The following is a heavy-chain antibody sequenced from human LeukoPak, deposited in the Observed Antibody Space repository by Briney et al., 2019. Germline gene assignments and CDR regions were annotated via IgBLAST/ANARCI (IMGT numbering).Heavy chain of an antibody. J-gene: IGHJ6*02. CDR1: GYTLTELS. CDR3: ATIPTHYGRLYYYYGMDV. D-gene: IGHD3-10*01. CDR2: FDPEDGET. Sequence: GASVKVSCKVSGYTLTELSMHWVRQAPGKGLEWMGGFDPEDGETIYAQKFQGRVTMTEDTSTDTAYMELSSLRSEDTAAYYCATIPTHYGRLYYYYGMDVWGQGTTVTVSS. V-gene: IGHV1-24*01.